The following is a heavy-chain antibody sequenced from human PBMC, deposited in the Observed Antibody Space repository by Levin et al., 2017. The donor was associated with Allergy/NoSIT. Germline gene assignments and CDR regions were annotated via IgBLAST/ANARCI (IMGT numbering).Heavy chain of an antibody. CDR3: ARATYNSGWYDNNWFDP. Sequence: GGSLRLSCAASGYTFSGSAVHWVRQASGKGLEWVGRIRRKTNSYATAYAASVKGRFTISRDDSKNTAYLQMNSLKTEDTAVYYCARATYNSGWYDNNWFDPWGQGTLVTVSS. CDR1: GYTFSGSA. D-gene: IGHD6-19*01. V-gene: IGHV3-73*01. CDR2: IRRKTNSYAT. J-gene: IGHJ5*02.